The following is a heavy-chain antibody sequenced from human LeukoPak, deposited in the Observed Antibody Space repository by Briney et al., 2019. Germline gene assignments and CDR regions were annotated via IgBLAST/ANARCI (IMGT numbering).Heavy chain of an antibody. Sequence: ASETLSLTCTVSGASISSGTYSWSWIRQPPGEGLEWIGYIYHTGGTYYNPSLKGRVTISVDRSKNQFSLNLNFVTAADTALYYCARGDGSGSGRWFDPWGQGTLITVSS. CDR2: IYHTGGT. V-gene: IGHV4-30-2*01. D-gene: IGHD3-10*01. J-gene: IGHJ5*02. CDR3: ARGDGSGSGRWFDP. CDR1: GASISSGTYS.